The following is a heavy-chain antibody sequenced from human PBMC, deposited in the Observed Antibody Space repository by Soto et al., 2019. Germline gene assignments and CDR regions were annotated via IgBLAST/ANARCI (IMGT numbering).Heavy chain of an antibody. CDR1: GGSISSGGYY. V-gene: IGHV4-31*03. CDR2: IYYSGST. J-gene: IGHJ5*02. Sequence: SETLSLTCTVSGGSISSGGYYWSWIRQHPGKGLEWIGYIYYSGSTYYNPSLKSRVTISVDTSKNQFSLKLSSVTAADTAVYYCATSLITVAGGNWFDPWGQGTLVTVSS. CDR3: ATSLITVAGGNWFDP. D-gene: IGHD3-10*01.